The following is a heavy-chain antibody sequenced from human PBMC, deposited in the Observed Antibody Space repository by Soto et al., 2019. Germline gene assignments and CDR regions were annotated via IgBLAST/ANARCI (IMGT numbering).Heavy chain of an antibody. D-gene: IGHD2-2*01. V-gene: IGHV3-74*01. CDR1: GFAFNTYW. J-gene: IGHJ4*02. CDR3: ARDRGYQVDI. Sequence: EEQLVESGGDLVQSGGSLRLSCAASGFAFNTYWMHWVRQAPGNGLVWVSHINSDGSNTNYADSVKGRFTISRENTKNTLYLQMNSLRAEDTAVYYCARDRGYQVDIWGQGTLVTVPS. CDR2: INSDGSNT.